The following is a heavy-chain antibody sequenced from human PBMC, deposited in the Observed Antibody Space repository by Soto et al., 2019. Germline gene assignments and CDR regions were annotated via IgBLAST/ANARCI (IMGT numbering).Heavy chain of an antibody. CDR1: GFTFINYA. D-gene: IGHD6-19*01. J-gene: IGHJ4*02. CDR3: AKDYGSSRYFFDY. CDR2: ISGNGANT. V-gene: IGHV3-23*01. Sequence: PGGSLRLSCAASGFTFINYAMSWVRQAPGEGLEWVSTISGNGANTHYADSVKGRVSISRDNSKNTLYIQMNSLRAEDTAVYYCAKDYGSSRYFFDYWGQGALVTVSS.